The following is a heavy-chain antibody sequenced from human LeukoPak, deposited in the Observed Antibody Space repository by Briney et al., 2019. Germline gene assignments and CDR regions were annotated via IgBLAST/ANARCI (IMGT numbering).Heavy chain of an antibody. Sequence: GRSLRLPCAACGFFFDDFYILWVRHVPRKALEYGSDINSNSCIICCADFVEERFSVSRDHAKDSLYLQMHSLRREDTALYYCTKFFYRDFYYSVDYFLHYWGQGTLVTVSS. CDR1: GFFFDDFY. D-gene: IGHD3-22*01. CDR2: INSNSCII. J-gene: IGHJ4*02. V-gene: IGHV3-9*01. CDR3: TKFFYRDFYYSVDYFLHY.